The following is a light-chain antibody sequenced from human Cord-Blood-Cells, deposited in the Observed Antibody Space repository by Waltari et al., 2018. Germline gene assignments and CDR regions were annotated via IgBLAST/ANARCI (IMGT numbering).Light chain of an antibody. V-gene: IGKV1-NL1*01. J-gene: IGKJ2*01. CDR2: AAS. Sequence: DIQMTQSPSSLSASVGDRVTITCRASQGISNSLAWYQQKPGKAPKLLLYAASRVESGVPSRFSGSGSGTDYTRTISSLQPEDFATYYCQQYYSTPLYTFGQGTKLEIK. CDR1: QGISNS. CDR3: QQYYSTPLYT.